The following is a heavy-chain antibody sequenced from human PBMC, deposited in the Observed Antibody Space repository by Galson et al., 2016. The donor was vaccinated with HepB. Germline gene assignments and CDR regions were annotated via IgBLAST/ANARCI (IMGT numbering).Heavy chain of an antibody. D-gene: IGHD3/OR15-3a*01. CDR2: IHNSEDIS. V-gene: IGHV3-23*01. CDR3: VKWRGGVWTDYFIDY. J-gene: IGHJ4*02. Sequence: SLRLSCAAAGFAFSGYAMSWVRQAPGKGLEWVSIIHNSEDISYYADSVKGRLTISRDNSKNTLYLQMNSLRAEDTAVYYCVKWRGGVWTDYFIDYWGQGTLVTVSS. CDR1: GFAFSGYA.